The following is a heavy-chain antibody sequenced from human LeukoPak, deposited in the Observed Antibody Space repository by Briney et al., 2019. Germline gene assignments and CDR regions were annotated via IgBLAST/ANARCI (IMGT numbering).Heavy chain of an antibody. CDR1: GFTFDDYG. V-gene: IGHV3-20*04. D-gene: IGHD4-11*01. Sequence: PGGSLRLSCAASGFTFDDYGMSWVRQAPGKGLEWVSGINWNGVSTSYVDSVKGRFTISRDNAKNSLYLQMNSLRAEDTALYYCARALSNYVDYHYYYYMDVWAKGPRSPSP. J-gene: IGHJ6*03. CDR3: ARALSNYVDYHYYYYMDV. CDR2: INWNGVST.